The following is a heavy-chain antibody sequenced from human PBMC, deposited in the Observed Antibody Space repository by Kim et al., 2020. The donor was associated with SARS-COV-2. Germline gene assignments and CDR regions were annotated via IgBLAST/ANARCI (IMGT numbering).Heavy chain of an antibody. CDR1: GGSFSGYY. V-gene: IGHV4-34*01. Sequence: SETLSLTCAVYGGSFSGYYWSWIRQPPGKGLEWIGEINHSGSTNYNPSLKSRVTISVDTSKNQFSLKLSSVTAADTAVYYCARGPRPRDCSSTSCQIQRTHAFDIWGQGTMVTDSS. CDR2: INHSGST. J-gene: IGHJ3*02. D-gene: IGHD2-2*01. CDR3: ARGPRPRDCSSTSCQIQRTHAFDI.